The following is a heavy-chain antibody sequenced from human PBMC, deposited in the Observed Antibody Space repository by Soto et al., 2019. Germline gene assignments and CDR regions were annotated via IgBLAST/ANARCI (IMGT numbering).Heavy chain of an antibody. CDR2: ITPISDSA. CDR1: GGSFHSSA. J-gene: IGHJ5*02. D-gene: IGHD6-6*01. CDR3: ARGASFDP. Sequence: SVKVSCKVSGGSFHSSAINWLRQAPGQGLEWMGGITPISDSANYAQNFQGRVTITADVYTTTAYMEVNSLTSEDTAVYYCARGASFDPWGQGTLVTVSS. V-gene: IGHV1-69*13.